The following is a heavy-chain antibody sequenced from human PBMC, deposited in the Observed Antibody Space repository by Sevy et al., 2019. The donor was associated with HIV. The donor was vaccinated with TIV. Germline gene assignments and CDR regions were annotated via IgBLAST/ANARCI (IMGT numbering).Heavy chain of an antibody. CDR2: IDPSHSYT. Sequence: GESLKISCKGSGYSFTTYWINWMRQMPGKGLEWMGKIDPSHSYTNYSPSFQGHVSISVDKSINTAYLQWSSLKASDTAIYYCGRHPVEGVPYQGMDVWGQGTPVTVSS. CDR1: GYSFTTYW. CDR3: GRHPVEGVPYQGMDV. J-gene: IGHJ6*02. V-gene: IGHV5-10-1*01. D-gene: IGHD3-16*01.